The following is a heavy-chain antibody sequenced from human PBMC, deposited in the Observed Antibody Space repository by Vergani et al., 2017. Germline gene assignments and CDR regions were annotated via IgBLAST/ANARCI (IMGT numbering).Heavy chain of an antibody. Sequence: QVQLVQSGAEVKKPGASVKVSCKASGYTFTGYYMHWVRQAPGQGLEWMGWINPNSGGTNYAQKFQGRVTMTRDTSISTAYMELSRLRSDDTAVYYCARERGYYDILTGYYNVHWFDPWGQGTLVTVSS. J-gene: IGHJ5*02. V-gene: IGHV1-2*02. D-gene: IGHD3-9*01. CDR1: GYTFTGYY. CDR2: INPNSGGT. CDR3: ARERGYYDILTGYYNVHWFDP.